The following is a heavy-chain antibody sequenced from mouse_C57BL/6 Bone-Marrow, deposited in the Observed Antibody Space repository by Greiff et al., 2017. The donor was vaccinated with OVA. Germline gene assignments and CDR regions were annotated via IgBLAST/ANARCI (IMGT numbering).Heavy chain of an antibody. Sequence: VQLKQSGPELVKPGASVKISCKASGYSFTGYYMNWVKQSPEKSLEWIGEINPSTGGTTYNQKFKAKATLTVDKSSSTAYMQLKSLTSEDSAVYYCAREISTMVTTGYYAMDDWGQGTSVTVSS. CDR2: INPSTGGT. CDR1: GYSFTGYY. V-gene: IGHV1-42*01. J-gene: IGHJ4*01. D-gene: IGHD2-2*01. CDR3: AREISTMVTTGYYAMDD.